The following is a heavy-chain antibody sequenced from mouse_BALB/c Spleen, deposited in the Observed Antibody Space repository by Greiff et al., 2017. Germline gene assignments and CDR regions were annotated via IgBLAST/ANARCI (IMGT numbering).Heavy chain of an antibody. CDR2: ISYSGST. CDR3: ARYKAYYGNYYAMDY. V-gene: IGHV3-8*02. J-gene: IGHJ4*01. D-gene: IGHD2-10*01. CDR1: GDSITSGY. Sequence: DVHLVESGPSLVKPSQTLSLTCSVTGDSITSGYWNWIRKFPGNKLEYMGYISYSGSTYYNPSLKSRISITRDTSKNQYYLQLNSVTTEDTATYYCARYKAYYGNYYAMDYWGQGTSVTVSS.